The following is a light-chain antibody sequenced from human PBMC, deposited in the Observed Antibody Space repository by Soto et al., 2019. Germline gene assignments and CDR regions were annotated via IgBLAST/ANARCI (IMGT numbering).Light chain of an antibody. CDR3: QHCNYGPPAFA. CDR2: GAS. J-gene: IGKJ3*01. Sequence: EILMTQSPATLSVSPGERATLSCRASQSLSRNLAWYQQNPGQAPRLLIYGASTRASGIPARFSGSGSGTEFTLTVSSLQSGDFALYYCQHCNYGPPAFAFGPGTKVDL. V-gene: IGKV3-15*01. CDR1: QSLSRN.